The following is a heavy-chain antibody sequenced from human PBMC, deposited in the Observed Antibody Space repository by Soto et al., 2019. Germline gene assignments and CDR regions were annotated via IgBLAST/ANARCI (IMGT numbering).Heavy chain of an antibody. Sequence: SVKVSCKASGGTFSSYTITWVRQAPGQGLEWMGGIIPIFGTANYAQKFQGRVTITADKSTSTAYMELSSLRSEDTAVYYCARGVYGSGSYYNTNFDYWGQGTLVTAPQ. CDR1: GGTFSSYT. J-gene: IGHJ4*02. V-gene: IGHV1-69*06. D-gene: IGHD3-10*01. CDR2: IIPIFGTA. CDR3: ARGVYGSGSYYNTNFDY.